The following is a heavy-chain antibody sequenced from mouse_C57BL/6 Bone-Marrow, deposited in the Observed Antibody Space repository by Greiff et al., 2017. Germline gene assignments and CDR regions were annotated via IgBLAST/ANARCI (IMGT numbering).Heavy chain of an antibody. Sequence: VQLLQSGAELARPGASVKLSCKASGFTFTSYGISWVKQSTGQGLEWIGEIYPRSGNTYYHEKLKGQVTLSADKYSSKVYMELRRLTSEDSAVYFCARYGSRYFDDWGQGTTLTVSS. CDR2: IYPRSGNT. D-gene: IGHD1-1*01. CDR3: ARYGSRYFDD. V-gene: IGHV1-81*01. CDR1: GFTFTSYG. J-gene: IGHJ2*01.